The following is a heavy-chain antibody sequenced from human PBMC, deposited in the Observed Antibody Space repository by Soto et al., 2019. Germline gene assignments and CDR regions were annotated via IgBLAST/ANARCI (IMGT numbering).Heavy chain of an antibody. Sequence: SETLSLTCTVSGGSISSSIYYWGWIRHPPGKGLEWIGSIYYSGSTYYNPSLKSRVTISVDTSKNQFSLKLSSVTAADTAVYYCASRSYYYYYYGMDVWGQGTTVTVSS. CDR1: GGSISSSIYY. CDR2: IYYSGST. V-gene: IGHV4-39*01. J-gene: IGHJ6*02. D-gene: IGHD3-16*02. CDR3: ASRSYYYYYYGMDV.